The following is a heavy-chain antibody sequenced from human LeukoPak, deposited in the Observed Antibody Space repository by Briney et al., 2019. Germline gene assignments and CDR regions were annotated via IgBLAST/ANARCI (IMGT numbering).Heavy chain of an antibody. CDR1: GVTFSTSG. V-gene: IGHV3-21*06. CDR2: IGPTGFDR. J-gene: IGHJ4*02. Sequence: GGSLRLSCTTSGVTFSTSGFNWVRQAPRKGLEWVASIGPTGFDRYHADSIKGRFTISRDNANNFLYLQMDSLRAEDTAVYYCATETNGRHYDYWGQGTLLTVSS. CDR3: ATETNGRHYDY. D-gene: IGHD1-14*01.